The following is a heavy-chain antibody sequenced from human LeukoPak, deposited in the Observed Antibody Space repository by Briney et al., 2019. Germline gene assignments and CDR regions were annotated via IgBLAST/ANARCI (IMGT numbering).Heavy chain of an antibody. V-gene: IGHV3-7*01. Sequence: PGGSLRLSCAASGFTFSSYWMSRVRQAPGKGLEWVANIKQDGSEKYYVDSVKGRFTISRDNAKNSLYLQMNSLRAEDTAVYYCAREPSTAAGTGRPFDYWGQGTLVTVSS. CDR3: AREPSTAAGTGRPFDY. D-gene: IGHD6-13*01. J-gene: IGHJ4*02. CDR1: GFTFSSYW. CDR2: IKQDGSEK.